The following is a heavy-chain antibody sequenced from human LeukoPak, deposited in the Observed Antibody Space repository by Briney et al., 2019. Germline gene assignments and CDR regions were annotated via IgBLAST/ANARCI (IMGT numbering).Heavy chain of an antibody. V-gene: IGHV3-23*01. Sequence: GGSLRLSCAASGFTFTTYPMSWVRQAPGQGLEWVSAISASGGGTYYADSVKGRFTISRDNSRSTVFLQMSSLRAEDTAVYYCAKAPHCPNDVCRYFDYWGQGILVTVSS. J-gene: IGHJ4*02. CDR3: AKAPHCPNDVCRYFDY. CDR1: GFTFTTYP. D-gene: IGHD2-8*01. CDR2: ISASGGGT.